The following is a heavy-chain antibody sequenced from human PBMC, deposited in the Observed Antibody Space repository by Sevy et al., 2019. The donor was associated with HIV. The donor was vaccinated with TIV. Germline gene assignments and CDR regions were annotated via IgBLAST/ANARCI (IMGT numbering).Heavy chain of an antibody. CDR1: GDSVSSNSAA. CDR3: ARGWDWNEWYYFDY. D-gene: IGHD1-1*01. CDR2: TYYRSKWYN. V-gene: IGHV6-1*01. Sequence: SQTLSLTCAISGDSVSSNSAAWNWIRQSPSRGLEWMGRTYYRSKWYNEYAVSVKSRITINPDTSKNQFSLQLNSVTPEDTAVYYCARGWDWNEWYYFDYWGQGTLVTVSS. J-gene: IGHJ4*02.